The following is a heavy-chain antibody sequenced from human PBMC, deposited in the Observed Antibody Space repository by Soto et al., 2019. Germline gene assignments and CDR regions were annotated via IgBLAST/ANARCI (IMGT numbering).Heavy chain of an antibody. CDR3: ARHGSN. CDR1: GVSIGNSSYY. V-gene: IGHV4-39*01. CDR2: IYYSGIT. Sequence: PSETLSLTCTVSGVSIGNSSYYWGWIRRPPGKGLEWIGTIYYSGITYYNPSLKSRVTISVDTSKNQFSLKLTSVTAADTAVYYCARHGSNWGQGTLVTIS. J-gene: IGHJ4*02.